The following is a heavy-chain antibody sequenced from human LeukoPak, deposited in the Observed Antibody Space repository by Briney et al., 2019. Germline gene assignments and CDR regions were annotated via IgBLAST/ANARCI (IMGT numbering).Heavy chain of an antibody. Sequence: SETLSPTCAVYGGSFSGYCWSWIRQPPGKGLEWIGEINHSGSTNYNPSLKSRVTISVDTSKNQFSLKLSSVTAADTAVYYCARTRWRQLGSFFDYWGQGTLVTVSS. CDR1: GGSFSGYC. D-gene: IGHD5-24*01. CDR2: INHSGST. CDR3: ARTRWRQLGSFFDY. V-gene: IGHV4-34*01. J-gene: IGHJ4*02.